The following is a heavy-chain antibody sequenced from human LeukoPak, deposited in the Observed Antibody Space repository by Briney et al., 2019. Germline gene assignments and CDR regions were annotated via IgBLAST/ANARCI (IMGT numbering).Heavy chain of an antibody. CDR1: GFTFDLYS. J-gene: IGHJ4*01. CDR2: ISPTSSSK. Sequence: GGSLRLSCAASGFTFDLYSVNWVRQAPGKGLEWVSSISPTSSSKYYADSLRGRFTFSRDNAKNSLYLQMSGLRAEDTAMYYCARGTLSHSGIIDYWGHGTLVTVSS. D-gene: IGHD3-10*01. V-gene: IGHV3-21*01. CDR3: ARGTLSHSGIIDY.